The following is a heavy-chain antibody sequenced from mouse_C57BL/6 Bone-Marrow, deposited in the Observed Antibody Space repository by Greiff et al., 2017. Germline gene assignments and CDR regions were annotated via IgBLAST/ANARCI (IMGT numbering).Heavy chain of an antibody. D-gene: IGHD2-1*01. CDR3: AREVTTLYYYAMDY. CDR1: GYSFTSYY. V-gene: IGHV1-66*01. J-gene: IGHJ4*01. Sequence: VQLQQSGPELVKPGASVKISCKASGYSFTSYYIHWVKQRPGQGLEWIGWLYPGSGNTKYNEKFKGKATLPADTSSSAAYMQLSSLTSEDSAVYYCAREVTTLYYYAMDYWGQGTSVTVSS. CDR2: LYPGSGNT.